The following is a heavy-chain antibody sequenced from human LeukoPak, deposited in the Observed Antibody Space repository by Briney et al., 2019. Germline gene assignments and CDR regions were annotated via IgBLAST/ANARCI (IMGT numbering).Heavy chain of an antibody. CDR3: ARDPPAVTIDSSLDY. CDR2: IIPILGIA. D-gene: IGHD3-22*01. J-gene: IGHJ4*02. Sequence: SVKVSCKASGGTFISYTISWVRQAPGQGLEWMGRIIPILGIANYAQKFQGRVTITADKSTSTAYMELSSLRSEDTAVYYFARDPPAVTIDSSLDYWGQGTLVTVSS. CDR1: GGTFISYT. V-gene: IGHV1-69*04.